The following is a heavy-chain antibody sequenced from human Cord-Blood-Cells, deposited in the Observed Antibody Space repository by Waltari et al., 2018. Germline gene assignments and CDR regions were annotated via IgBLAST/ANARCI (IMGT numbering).Heavy chain of an antibody. J-gene: IGHJ3*02. V-gene: IGHV4-38-2*01. Sequence: QVQLQESGPGLVKPSETLSLTCAVSGYSISSGYYWGWIRQPPGKGLEWIGSIYHSGSTYYNPSLTSRVTISVDTSKNQFSLKLSSVTAADTAVYYCASELYCSSTSCYDAFDIWGQGTMVTVSS. CDR3: ASELYCSSTSCYDAFDI. CDR1: GYSISSGYY. CDR2: IYHSGST. D-gene: IGHD2-2*01.